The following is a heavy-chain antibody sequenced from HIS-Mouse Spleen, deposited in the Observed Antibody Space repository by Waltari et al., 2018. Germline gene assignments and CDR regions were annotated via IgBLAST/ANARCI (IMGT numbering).Heavy chain of an antibody. CDR3: ARGAPYCSGGSCYPKYYFDY. V-gene: IGHV4-30-4*01. Sequence: QVQLQESGPGLVKPSQTLSLTCTVSGGSISSGDYYWSWIRQPPGKGLEWIGYIYYSGGTYANPSLKRRVTISVDTSKNQFSLKLSSVTAADTAVYYCARGAPYCSGGSCYPKYYFDYWGQGTLVTVSS. D-gene: IGHD2-15*01. CDR2: IYYSGGT. CDR1: GGSISSGDYY. J-gene: IGHJ4*02.